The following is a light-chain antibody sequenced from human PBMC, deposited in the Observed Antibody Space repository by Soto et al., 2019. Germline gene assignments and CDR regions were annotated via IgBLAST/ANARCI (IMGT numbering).Light chain of an antibody. CDR3: TSYASGSSHVV. V-gene: IGLV2-14*01. Sequence: QSVLTQPPSVSGSPGQSITLSCTGTSSDIGGYDYVSWYQRHPGKAPKLIIYDVNNRPSGVSNRFSGSKSGNTASLTTSGLQAEDEADYYCTSYASGSSHVVFGGGTQLTVL. CDR2: DVN. CDR1: SSDIGGYDY. J-gene: IGLJ2*01.